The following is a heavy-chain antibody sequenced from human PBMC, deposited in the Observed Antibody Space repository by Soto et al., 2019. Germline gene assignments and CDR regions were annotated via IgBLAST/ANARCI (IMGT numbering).Heavy chain of an antibody. CDR1: GYTFTGSY. J-gene: IGHJ4*02. CDR3: ARGSKWELLTFFDY. Sequence: ASAKVSCKASGYTFTGSYMHRARQAPGQGLEWMVWINPNSGGTNYAQKFQGWVTMTRDTSSSTAYMELSRLRSDDTAVYYCARGSKWELLTFFDYWGQGTLVTAS. V-gene: IGHV1-2*04. D-gene: IGHD1-26*01. CDR2: INPNSGGT.